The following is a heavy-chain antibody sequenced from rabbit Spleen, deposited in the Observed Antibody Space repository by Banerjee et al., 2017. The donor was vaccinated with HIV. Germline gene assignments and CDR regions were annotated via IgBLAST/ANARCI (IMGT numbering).Heavy chain of an antibody. J-gene: IGHJ4*01. V-gene: IGHV1S47*01. Sequence: QEQLEESGGGLVKPGGTLTLTCKVSGFDFSSDAMCWVRQAPGKGPECIACIDTGSGSTDYASWVNGRFTISKTSSITVDLKMTSLTAADTASYFCVRAVADSNGLFNLWGPGTLVTVS. D-gene: IGHD6-1*01. CDR3: VRAVADSNGLFNL. CDR2: IDTGSGST. CDR1: GFDFSSDA.